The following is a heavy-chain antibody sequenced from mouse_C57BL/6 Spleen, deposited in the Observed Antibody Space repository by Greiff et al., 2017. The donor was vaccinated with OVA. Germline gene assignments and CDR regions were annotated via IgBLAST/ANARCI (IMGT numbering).Heavy chain of an antibody. CDR1: AYTFTSYW. CDR2: IYPGNSDT. Sequence: VQLQQSGTVLARPGASVKMSCKTSAYTFTSYWTHWVKQRPGQGLVWIGAIYPGNSDTSYNQKFKGKATLTAVTSASTAYMELSSLTNEDSAVYYCTKELGNSFAYWGQGTLVTVSA. D-gene: IGHD4-1*01. J-gene: IGHJ3*01. CDR3: TKELGNSFAY. V-gene: IGHV1-5*01.